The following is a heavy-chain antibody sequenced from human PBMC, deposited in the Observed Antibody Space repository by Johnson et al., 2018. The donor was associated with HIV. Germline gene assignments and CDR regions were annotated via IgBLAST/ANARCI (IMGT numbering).Heavy chain of an antibody. D-gene: IGHD3-22*01. CDR1: GFTFSSYA. CDR2: ISYDGSNK. V-gene: IGHV3-30-3*01. J-gene: IGHJ3*02. Sequence: VQLVESGGGVVQPGRSLRLSCAASGFTFSSYAMHWVRQAPGKGLEWVAVISYDGSNKYYADSVTGRFTISRDNSKNTLYLQRNSLRAEDTAVDYCAREYYDSSGYYYGGVSAFDIWGQGTMVTVSS. CDR3: AREYYDSSGYYYGGVSAFDI.